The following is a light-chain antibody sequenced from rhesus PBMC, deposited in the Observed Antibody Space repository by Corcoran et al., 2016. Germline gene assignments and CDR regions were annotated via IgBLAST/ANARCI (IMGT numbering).Light chain of an antibody. CDR2: KAS. J-gene: IGKJ3*01. CDR3: KHCYGTPFT. Sequence: DIQMTQSPSSLSASVGDRVTITCRASENVNNYVNWYQQKPGKTPKLLIYKASTLQSGVPSRFSGSGSVTDYTFTISSLQPEDVATYYCKHCYGTPFTFGPGTKLDIE. CDR1: ENVNNY. V-gene: IGKV1-74*01.